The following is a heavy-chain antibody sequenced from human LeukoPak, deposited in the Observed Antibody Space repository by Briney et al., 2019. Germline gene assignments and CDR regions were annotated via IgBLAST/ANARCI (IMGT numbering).Heavy chain of an antibody. D-gene: IGHD6-13*01. J-gene: IGHJ3*02. V-gene: IGHV3-9*01. CDR1: GFTFNDYA. CDR2: ISWNSGSR. CDR3: TKPSSSWYYPAFDI. Sequence: GGSLRLSCAASGFTFNDYAMHWVRQAPGKGLEWVSGISWNSGSRVYADSVKGRFTISRDNAKNSLYLKMNSLTLEDTASYYCTKPSSSWYYPAFDIWGQGTMVAVSS.